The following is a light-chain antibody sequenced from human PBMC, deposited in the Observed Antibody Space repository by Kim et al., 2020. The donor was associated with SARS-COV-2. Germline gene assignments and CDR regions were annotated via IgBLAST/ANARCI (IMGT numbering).Light chain of an antibody. J-gene: IGKJ2*01. Sequence: LSLSPGERATLSCRARQSVNNDLAWYQQKPGQAPRLLIYEVSTRATGIPDRFSGSGSGTDFTLTISSLEPEDFAVYYCQQRTNWPTFGQGTKLEI. V-gene: IGKV3-11*01. CDR1: QSVNND. CDR3: QQRTNWPT. CDR2: EVS.